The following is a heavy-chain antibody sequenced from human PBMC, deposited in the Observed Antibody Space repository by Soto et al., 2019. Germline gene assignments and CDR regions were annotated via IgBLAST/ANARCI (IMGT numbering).Heavy chain of an antibody. V-gene: IGHV3-23*01. J-gene: IGHJ6*03. Sequence: EVQLLESGGGLVQPGGSLRLSCAASGFTFSSYAMSWVRQAPGKGLEWVSAISGSGGSTYYADSVKGRFTISRDNSKNTLYLQMNSLRADDTAVYYCAKVPYYDFWSGYYYYYMDVWGKGTTVTVSS. CDR1: GFTFSSYA. CDR3: AKVPYYDFWSGYYYYYMDV. CDR2: ISGSGGST. D-gene: IGHD3-3*01.